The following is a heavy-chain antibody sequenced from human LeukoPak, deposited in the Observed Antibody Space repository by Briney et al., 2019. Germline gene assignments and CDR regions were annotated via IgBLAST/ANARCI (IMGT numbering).Heavy chain of an antibody. CDR2: ISGSGGST. V-gene: IGHV3-23*01. CDR3: AKWNKRWLQLSFLDY. Sequence: GGSLRLSCAASGFTFSSYAMSWVRQAPGKGLEWASAISGSGGSTYYADSVKGRFTISRDNSKNTLYLQMNSLRAEDTAVYYCAKWNKRWLQLSFLDYWGQGTLVTVSS. CDR1: GFTFSSYA. J-gene: IGHJ4*02. D-gene: IGHD5-24*01.